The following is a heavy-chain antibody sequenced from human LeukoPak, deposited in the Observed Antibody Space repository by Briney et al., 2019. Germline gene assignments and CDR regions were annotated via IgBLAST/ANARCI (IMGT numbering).Heavy chain of an antibody. CDR3: ARERKLMGFDY. CDR2: INSDGSST. V-gene: IGHV3-74*01. J-gene: IGHJ4*02. CDR1: GFTFSSYW. D-gene: IGHD2-8*01. Sequence: RGSLRLSCAASGFTFSSYWMHWVRQAPGKGLVWVSRINSDGSSTSYADSVKGRFTISRDNARNTLYLQMNRLRAEDTAVYYCARERKLMGFDYWGQGTLVTVSS.